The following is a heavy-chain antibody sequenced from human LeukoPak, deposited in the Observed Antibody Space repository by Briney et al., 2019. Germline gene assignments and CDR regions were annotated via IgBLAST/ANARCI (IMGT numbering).Heavy chain of an antibody. CDR2: IKQDGSKK. CDR1: GFTFSNYW. V-gene: IGHV3-7*01. D-gene: IGHD3-10*01. J-gene: IGHJ4*02. Sequence: GGSLRLSCTASGFTFSNYWMHWVRQAPGKGLEWVATIKQDGSKKYYVDSVKGRFTISRDNAKNSLYLQMNSLRAEDTAVYYCARNPTRFGAFDYWGQGTLVTVSS. CDR3: ARNPTRFGAFDY.